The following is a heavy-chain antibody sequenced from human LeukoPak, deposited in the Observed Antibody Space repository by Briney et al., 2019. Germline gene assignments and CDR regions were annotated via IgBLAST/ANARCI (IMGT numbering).Heavy chain of an antibody. J-gene: IGHJ4*02. V-gene: IGHV3-74*01. CDR1: GFTFSSYW. Sequence: GGSLRLSCAASGFTFSSYWMHWVRQAPGKGLVWVSRINSDGSSTSYADAVKGRFTISRDNAKNTLYLQMNSLRAEDTAVYYCARDYGDYPITLDYWGQGTLVTVSS. CDR2: INSDGSST. CDR3: ARDYGDYPITLDY. D-gene: IGHD4-17*01.